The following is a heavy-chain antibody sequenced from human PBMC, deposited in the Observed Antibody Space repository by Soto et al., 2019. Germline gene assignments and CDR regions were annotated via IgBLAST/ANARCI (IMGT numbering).Heavy chain of an antibody. Sequence: QVQLVQSGAEVKKPGSSVKVSCKASGGTFSSYAISWVRQAPGQGLEWMGGIIPIFGTANYAQKFQGRVTITADESTSTAYMELSSLRSEYTAVYYCSRVLYSSGDDYYYGMDVWGQGTTVTVSS. CDR2: IIPIFGTA. J-gene: IGHJ6*02. CDR3: SRVLYSSGDDYYYGMDV. V-gene: IGHV1-69*01. CDR1: GGTFSSYA. D-gene: IGHD6-19*01.